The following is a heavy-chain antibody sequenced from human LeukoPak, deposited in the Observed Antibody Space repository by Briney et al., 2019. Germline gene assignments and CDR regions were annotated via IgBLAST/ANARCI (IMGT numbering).Heavy chain of an antibody. CDR3: ARHSGSGWQALGY. D-gene: IGHD6-19*01. CDR1: GYTFSNYG. V-gene: IGHV1-18*04. J-gene: IGHJ4*02. Sequence: ASVKVSCKASGYTFSNYGISWVRQAPGLGLEWMGWTSYNGNTNYAQKFQDRVTMTTDTSTTTAYMELRSLESDDTAVYYCARHSGSGWQALGYWSQGTLSPSPQ. CDR2: TSYNGNT.